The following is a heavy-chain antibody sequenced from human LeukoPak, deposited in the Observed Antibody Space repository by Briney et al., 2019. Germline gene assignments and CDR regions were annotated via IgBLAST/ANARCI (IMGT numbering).Heavy chain of an antibody. Sequence: GGSLRLSCAASGFTFSNAWTSWVRQAPGKGLEWVGRIKSETDGETTDYAAPVQGRFTISRDDSKNTLYLQMNSLKTEDTAVYYCTTGYSYGYIYYYYYMDVWGKGTTVTVSS. V-gene: IGHV3-15*01. D-gene: IGHD5-18*01. CDR3: TTGYSYGYIYYYYYMDV. CDR1: GFTFSNAW. CDR2: IKSETDGETT. J-gene: IGHJ6*03.